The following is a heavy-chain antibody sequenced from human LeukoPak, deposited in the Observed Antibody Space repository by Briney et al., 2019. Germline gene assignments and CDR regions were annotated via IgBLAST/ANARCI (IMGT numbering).Heavy chain of an antibody. J-gene: IGHJ4*02. CDR2: ISDSGGST. CDR1: GFTFSSHD. CDR3: AKGGVLRRIVVVIKERYYFDY. Sequence: GGSLRLSCAASGFTFSSHDMSWVRQAPGGGLEWVSAISDSGGSTYYADSVKGRFTISRDNSKNTLYLQMNSLRAEDTAVYYCAKGGVLRRIVVVIKERYYFDYWGQGTLVTVSS. V-gene: IGHV3-23*01. D-gene: IGHD3-22*01.